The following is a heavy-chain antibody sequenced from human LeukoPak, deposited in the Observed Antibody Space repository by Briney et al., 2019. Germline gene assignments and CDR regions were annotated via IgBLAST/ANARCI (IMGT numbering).Heavy chain of an antibody. CDR2: IYHSGST. V-gene: IGHV4-38-2*02. CDR1: GYSISSGYY. Sequence: SKTLSLTCTVSGYSISSGYYWGWIRQPPGKGLAWIGSIYHSGSTYYNPSLKSRVTISVDTSKNQFSLKLSSVTAADTAVYYCATQYYYDSSGSAFDIWGQWTMVTVSS. J-gene: IGHJ3*02. CDR3: ATQYYYDSSGSAFDI. D-gene: IGHD3-22*01.